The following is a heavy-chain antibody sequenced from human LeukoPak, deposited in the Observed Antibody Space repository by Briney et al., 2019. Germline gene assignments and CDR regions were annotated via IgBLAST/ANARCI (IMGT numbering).Heavy chain of an antibody. Sequence: ASVKVSCKASGYTFTSYGISWVRQAPGQGLEWMGWISAYNGNRNYAQKRQGRGTMTTDTSTSTAYMELRSLRSDDTAVYYCARASSGSYNYWGQGTLVTVSS. CDR3: ARASSGSYNY. J-gene: IGHJ4*02. CDR1: GYTFTSYG. CDR2: ISAYNGNR. D-gene: IGHD1-26*01. V-gene: IGHV1-18*01.